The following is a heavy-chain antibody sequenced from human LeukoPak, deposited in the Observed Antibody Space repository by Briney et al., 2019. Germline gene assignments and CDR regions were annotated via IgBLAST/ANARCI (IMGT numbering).Heavy chain of an antibody. V-gene: IGHV4-61*02. D-gene: IGHD3-10*01. CDR3: AREVRSNDAFDV. CDR1: GDSISTGSYF. J-gene: IGHJ3*01. Sequence: PSETLPLTCTVSGDSISTGSYFWSWIRQPAGKGLEWIGRIYTSGSTNYNPSLKSRVTISLDTSNNHFSLKLISVTAADTALYYCAREVRSNDAFDVWGQGIMVNVAS. CDR2: IYTSGST.